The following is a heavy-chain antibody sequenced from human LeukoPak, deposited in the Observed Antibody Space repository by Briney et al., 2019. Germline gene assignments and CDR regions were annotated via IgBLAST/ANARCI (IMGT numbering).Heavy chain of an antibody. D-gene: IGHD6-13*01. Sequence: SETLSLTCTVSGDSISSSNCYWGWIRQPPGKGLEWIGSIYFSGGTYYNASLKSRVTISVDTSKNQFSLQLNSVTPEDTAVYYCARDRIAAAAHNWFDPWGQGTLVTVSS. CDR3: ARDRIAAAAHNWFDP. V-gene: IGHV4-39*02. CDR1: GDSISSSNCY. J-gene: IGHJ5*02. CDR2: IYFSGGT.